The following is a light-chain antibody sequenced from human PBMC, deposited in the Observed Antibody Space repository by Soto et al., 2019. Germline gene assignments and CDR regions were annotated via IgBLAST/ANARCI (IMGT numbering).Light chain of an antibody. CDR1: QSVSSSY. CDR3: QHDGSSPGT. V-gene: IGKV3-20*01. CDR2: GAS. Sequence: EIVLTQSPGTLSLSQGERATLAFMASQSVSSSYLAWYQQKPGQAPRLLLYGASIRATGIQDRFRVSGSGTDFKLTISALETEDFAEDYCQHDGSSPGTVGPGTKVDI. J-gene: IGKJ3*01.